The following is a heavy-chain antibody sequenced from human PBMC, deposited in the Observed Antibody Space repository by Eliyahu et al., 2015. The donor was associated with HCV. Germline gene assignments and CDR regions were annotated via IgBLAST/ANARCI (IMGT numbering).Heavy chain of an antibody. CDR2: IFPSDSDT. D-gene: IGHD3-10*01. Sequence: EVQLLQSGAEVNTPGESLXISCXGXGYTFNTXWXGWARQXPGKGXEWMGFIFPSDSDTRYSPSFRGQVTISADKSISTAYLQWSSLKASDTAMYYCAKSSGEYTFNTWGQGTMVIVSS. V-gene: IGHV5-51*01. CDR1: GYTFNTXW. J-gene: IGHJ3*02. CDR3: AKSSGEYTFNT.